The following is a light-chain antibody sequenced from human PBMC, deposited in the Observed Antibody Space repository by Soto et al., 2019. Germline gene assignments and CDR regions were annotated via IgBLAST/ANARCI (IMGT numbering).Light chain of an antibody. CDR1: QSISSE. Sequence: EIVMTQSPATLSVSAGERATLSCRARQSISSELAWYQQRPGQPPRLLIYGASTRATDVPDRFTGSGCGSDFTLSISGLQSEDFAVYYCQQGHNWPITFGQGTRPEI. V-gene: IGKV3-15*01. J-gene: IGKJ2*01. CDR2: GAS. CDR3: QQGHNWPIT.